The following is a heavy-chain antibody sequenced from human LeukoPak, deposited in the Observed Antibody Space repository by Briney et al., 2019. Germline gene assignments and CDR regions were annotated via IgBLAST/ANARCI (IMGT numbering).Heavy chain of an antibody. CDR2: IYYSGST. D-gene: IGHD4-17*01. J-gene: IGHJ4*02. V-gene: IGHV4-39*02. CDR3: ARDSLATVTNFDY. Sequence: KASETLSLTCTASGGSISSSSYYWGWIRQPPGKGLEWIGSIYYSGSTYYNPSLKSRVTISVDTSKNQFSLKLSSVTAADTAVYYCARDSLATVTNFDYWGQGTLVTVSS. CDR1: GGSISSSSYY.